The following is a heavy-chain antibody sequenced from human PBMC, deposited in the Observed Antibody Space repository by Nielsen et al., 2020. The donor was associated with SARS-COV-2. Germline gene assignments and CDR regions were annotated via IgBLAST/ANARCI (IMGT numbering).Heavy chain of an antibody. CDR2: SSSST. CDR1: GFTISTYG. Sequence: GESLKTSWVVSGFTISTYGMSWVRQAPEKVLEVGAASSSSTYYADTVKGRFTVSRNNAKNTLYLQMNSLRAEDTDVYYCAKRSGYTSGWYGDYWGQGTLVTLSS. V-gene: IGHV3-23*01. CDR3: AKRSGYTSGWYGDY. D-gene: IGHD6-19*01. J-gene: IGHJ4*02.